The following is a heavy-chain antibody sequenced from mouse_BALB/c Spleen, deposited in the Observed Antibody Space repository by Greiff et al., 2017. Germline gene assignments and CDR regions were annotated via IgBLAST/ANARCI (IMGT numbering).Heavy chain of an antibody. Sequence: DVQLVESGGGLVQPGGSRKLSCAASGFTFSSFGMHWVRQAPEKGLEWVAYISSGSSTIYYADTVKGRFTISRDNPKNTLFLQMTSLRSEDTAMYYCARWGGNYPYYFDYWGQGTTLTVSS. CDR3: ARWGGNYPYYFDY. CDR2: ISSGSSTI. D-gene: IGHD2-1*01. J-gene: IGHJ2*01. CDR1: GFTFSSFG. V-gene: IGHV5-17*02.